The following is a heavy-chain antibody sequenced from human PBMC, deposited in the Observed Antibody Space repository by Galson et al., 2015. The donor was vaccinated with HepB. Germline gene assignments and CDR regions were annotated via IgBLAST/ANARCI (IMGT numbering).Heavy chain of an antibody. D-gene: IGHD3-10*01. V-gene: IGHV3-21*01. CDR3: ARVFGEGSYGMDV. CDR2: ISSSSIYI. J-gene: IGHJ6*02. CDR1: GFTFSTSS. Sequence: SLRLSCADSGFTFSTSSMNWVRQAPGKGLEWVSSISSSSIYIYYADSVRGRFTTSRDNAKNSLYLQMNSLRAEDTAVYYCARVFGEGSYGMDVWGQGTTVTVSS.